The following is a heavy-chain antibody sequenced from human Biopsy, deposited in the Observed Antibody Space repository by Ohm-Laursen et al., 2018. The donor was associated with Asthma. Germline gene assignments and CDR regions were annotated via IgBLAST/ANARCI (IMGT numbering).Heavy chain of an antibody. D-gene: IGHD2-2*01. CDR2: INPFGGSS. J-gene: IGHJ6*04. CDR1: GGTFSSNS. CDR3: AREATSGEVPFGYFYALDV. Sequence: ASVKVSCKASGGTFSSNSINWVRQAPGHGLEWMGMINPFGGSSNFAQKFQGRLTMTRDTSTRTVYMELSSLRSEDTAVYYCAREATSGEVPFGYFYALDVWGEGTTVTVSS. V-gene: IGHV1-46*01.